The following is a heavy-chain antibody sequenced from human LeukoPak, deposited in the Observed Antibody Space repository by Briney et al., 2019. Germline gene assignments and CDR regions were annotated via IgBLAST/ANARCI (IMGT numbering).Heavy chain of an antibody. CDR2: ISFDGRSQ. Sequence: GGPLRLSCAASGFTFSSYGMHWVRQAPGKGLEWVGIISFDGRSQYYADSVKGRFTISRDNSKNTVYLQMNSLRADDTAVYSCAKAPYGDYGGDYFDYWGQGTLVTVSS. D-gene: IGHD4-17*01. J-gene: IGHJ4*02. CDR3: AKAPYGDYGGDYFDY. CDR1: GFTFSSYG. V-gene: IGHV3-30*19.